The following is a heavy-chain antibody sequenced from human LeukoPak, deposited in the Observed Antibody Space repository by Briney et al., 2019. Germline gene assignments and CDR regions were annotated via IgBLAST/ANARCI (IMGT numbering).Heavy chain of an antibody. D-gene: IGHD3-3*01. V-gene: IGHV1-46*01. J-gene: IGHJ6*02. CDR1: GYTFTSYY. Sequence: ASVKVSCKASGYTFTSYYMHWVRQAPGQGLEWMGIINPSGGSTSYAQKFQGRVTMTRDTSTSTVYMELSSLRSEDTAVYYCALRRGRRITIFGVAYYGMDVWGQGTTVTVSS. CDR3: ALRRGRRITIFGVAYYGMDV. CDR2: INPSGGST.